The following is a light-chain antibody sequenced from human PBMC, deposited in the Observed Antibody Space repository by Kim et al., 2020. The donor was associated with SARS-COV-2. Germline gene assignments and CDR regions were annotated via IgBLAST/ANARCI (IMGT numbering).Light chain of an antibody. Sequence: VSPGDRATLACRASQSISTNLAWYQQRPGQAPRLLIYAASTGATGSPARFSGSGSGTEFTLTISSLQSEDFAVYYCQQYSNWPLTFGGGTKVDIK. CDR1: QSISTN. CDR2: AAS. V-gene: IGKV3-15*01. J-gene: IGKJ4*01. CDR3: QQYSNWPLT.